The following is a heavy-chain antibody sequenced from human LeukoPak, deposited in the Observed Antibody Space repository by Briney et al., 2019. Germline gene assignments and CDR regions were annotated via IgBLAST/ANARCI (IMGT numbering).Heavy chain of an antibody. D-gene: IGHD3-16*02. CDR2: INPNSGGT. V-gene: IGHV1-2*02. CDR3: ARVGFGYDYVWGSYRPLGY. J-gene: IGHJ4*02. CDR1: GYTFTGYY. Sequence: ASVKVSCKASGYTFTGYYMHWVRQAPGQGLEWMGWINPNSGGTNYAQKFQGRVTMTRDTSISTAYMELSRLRSDDTAVYYCARVGFGYDYVWGSYRPLGYWGQGTLVTVSS.